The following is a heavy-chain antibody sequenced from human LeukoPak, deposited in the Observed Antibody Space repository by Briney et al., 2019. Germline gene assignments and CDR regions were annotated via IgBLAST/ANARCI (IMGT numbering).Heavy chain of an antibody. V-gene: IGHV3-30*04. CDR2: ISYGGRNK. J-gene: IGHJ4*02. CDR3: AAKPDYGGKSKGGNHY. Sequence: GGSLRLSCITSGLTFSTHAIHWVRQAPGKGLEWVALISYGGRNKYYADSVKGRFTVSGDNSRNTVYLQMDNLRTEDTAVYHCAAKPDYGGKSKGGNHYWGQGTLVTVSS. D-gene: IGHD4-23*01. CDR1: GLTFSTHA.